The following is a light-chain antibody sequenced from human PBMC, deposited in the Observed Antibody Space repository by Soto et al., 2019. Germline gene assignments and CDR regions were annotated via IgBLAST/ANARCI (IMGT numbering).Light chain of an antibody. Sequence: EVVLTQSPGTLSLSPGETATLSCRASQGVSSSYLAWYQQKPGQAPRLLSYGTSSRAAAIPERFSGSGAGADFTLPISRLEPEDFAAYYCQQYGSSPRYTFGRGTKLEIK. CDR2: GTS. CDR3: QQYGSSPRYT. J-gene: IGKJ2*01. V-gene: IGKV3-20*01. CDR1: QGVSSSY.